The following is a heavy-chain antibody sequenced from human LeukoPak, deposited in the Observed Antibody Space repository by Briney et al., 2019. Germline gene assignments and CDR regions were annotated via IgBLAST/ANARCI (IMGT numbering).Heavy chain of an antibody. Sequence: ASVKVSCKASGYTFTSYGISWVRQAPGQGLEWMGWISAYNGNTNYAQKLQGRVTMTTDTSTSTAYMEVRSLRSDDTAVYYCARDSRPITRAPAPPDYWGQGTLVTVFS. V-gene: IGHV1-18*01. CDR3: ARDSRPITRAPAPPDY. J-gene: IGHJ4*02. CDR2: ISAYNGNT. CDR1: GYTFTSYG. D-gene: IGHD3-10*01.